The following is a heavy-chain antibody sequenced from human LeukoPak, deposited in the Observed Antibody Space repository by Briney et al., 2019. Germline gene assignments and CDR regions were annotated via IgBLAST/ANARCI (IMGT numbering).Heavy chain of an antibody. CDR1: GFTFSSYA. CDR3: ARHYYDISGYYYPFDY. J-gene: IGHJ4*02. Sequence: GGSLRLSCAASGFTFSSYAMSWVRQAPGKGLEWVSAVSGSGSSTYYADSVKGRFTISRDTTKNTVYLQVNGLRAEDTAVYYCARHYYDISGYYYPFDYWGQGTLVTVSS. V-gene: IGHV3-23*01. D-gene: IGHD3-22*01. CDR2: VSGSGSST.